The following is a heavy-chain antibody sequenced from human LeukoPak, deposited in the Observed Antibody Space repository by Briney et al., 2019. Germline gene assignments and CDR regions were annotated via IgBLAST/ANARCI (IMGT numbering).Heavy chain of an antibody. CDR3: ARHNGSGRYNNNWFDP. Sequence: SETLSLTCAVYGGSFSGYYWSWIRQPPRKGLEWVWEINHSRSTNYNPSLKRRITLSLDTSKNQFSLKLSPVTASDTAVYYCARHNGSGRYNNNWFDPWGQGTLVTVSS. CDR1: GGSFSGYY. V-gene: IGHV4-34*01. J-gene: IGHJ5*02. D-gene: IGHD3-10*01. CDR2: INHSRST.